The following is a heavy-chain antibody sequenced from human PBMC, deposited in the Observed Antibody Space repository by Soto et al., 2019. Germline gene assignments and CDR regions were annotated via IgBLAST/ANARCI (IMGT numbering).Heavy chain of an antibody. V-gene: IGHV1-69*13. CDR2: IIPLFGRA. CDR3: AQTLGLAAAGPGRFDL. CDR1: GYTFTSYY. Sequence: SVKVSCKASGYTFTSYYMHWVRQAPGQGLEWMGGIIPLFGRANYAQKFQGRVTITAAASTSTAYMELSSLRSEDTAVYYCAQTLGLAAAGPGRFDLSARGSLVTGSS. D-gene: IGHD6-25*01. J-gene: IGHJ2*01.